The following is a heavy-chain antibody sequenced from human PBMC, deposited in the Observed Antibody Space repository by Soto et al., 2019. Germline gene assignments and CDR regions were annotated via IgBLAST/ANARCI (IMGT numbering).Heavy chain of an antibody. J-gene: IGHJ6*02. D-gene: IGHD2-2*01. V-gene: IGHV3-21*01. Sequence: PGGSLRLSCAASGFTFSSYSMNWVRQAPGKGLEWVSSISSSISYTYYADSVKGRFTISRDNAKNSLYLQMNSLRAEDTAVYYCARRRVRTSCYYGPAVWGPETKVTLSS. CDR1: GFTFSSYS. CDR2: ISSSISYT. CDR3: ARRRVRTSCYYGPAV.